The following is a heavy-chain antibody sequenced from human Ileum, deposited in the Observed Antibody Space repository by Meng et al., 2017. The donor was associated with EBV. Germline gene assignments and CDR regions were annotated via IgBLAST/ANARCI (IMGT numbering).Heavy chain of an antibody. CDR2: IYYSGRT. D-gene: IGHD2-2*02. J-gene: IGHJ5*02. Sequence: QVHVPWWRKPSPHPSLTCQFPGGARGSGNTFLICTRPPPGKGLEWIGYIYYSGRTYYNPSLESRVTMSVDTSKNQFSLNLNSVTAADTAVYYCARVNGDCFSTICYKGWFDPWGQGTLVTVSS. CDR1: GGARGSGNTF. V-gene: IGHV4-30-4*01. CDR3: ARVNGDCFSTICYKGWFDP.